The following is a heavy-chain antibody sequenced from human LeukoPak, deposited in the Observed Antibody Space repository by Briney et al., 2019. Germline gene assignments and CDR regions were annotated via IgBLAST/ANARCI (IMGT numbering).Heavy chain of an antibody. D-gene: IGHD6-6*01. CDR1: GYTFTGYY. Sequence: GASVTVSCTASGYTFTGYYMHWVRQAPGQGLEWMGWINPNSGGTNYAQKFQGRVTMTRDTSISTAYMELSRLRSDDTAVYYCARADSSSAGYYYYYMDVWGKGTTVTVSS. J-gene: IGHJ6*03. CDR2: INPNSGGT. V-gene: IGHV1-2*02. CDR3: ARADSSSAGYYYYYMDV.